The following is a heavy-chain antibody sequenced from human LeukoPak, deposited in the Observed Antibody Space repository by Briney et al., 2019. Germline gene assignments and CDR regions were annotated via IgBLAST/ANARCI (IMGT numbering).Heavy chain of an antibody. Sequence: ASVKVSCKASGYTFTVYYMHCVRQAPGQGLEWMGWINPNSGGTNYVQKFQGRVTMTRDTSISTAFMELSRLRSDDTAVYYCAREGAGDGYNFGFDYWGQGTLVTVSS. D-gene: IGHD5-24*01. J-gene: IGHJ4*02. CDR3: AREGAGDGYNFGFDY. CDR2: INPNSGGT. CDR1: GYTFTVYY. V-gene: IGHV1-2*02.